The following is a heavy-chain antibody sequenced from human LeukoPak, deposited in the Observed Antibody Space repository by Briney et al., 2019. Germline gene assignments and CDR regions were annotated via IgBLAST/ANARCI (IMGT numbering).Heavy chain of an antibody. Sequence: ASVKVSCKVSGYTLTELSMHWVRQAPGKGLEWMGGFDPEDGETIYAQKFQGRVTMTEDTSTDTAYMELSSLRSEDTAVYYCATINYYGSGRLFDPWGQGTLVTVSS. V-gene: IGHV1-24*01. CDR2: FDPEDGET. D-gene: IGHD3-10*01. CDR3: ATINYYGSGRLFDP. J-gene: IGHJ5*02. CDR1: GYTLTELS.